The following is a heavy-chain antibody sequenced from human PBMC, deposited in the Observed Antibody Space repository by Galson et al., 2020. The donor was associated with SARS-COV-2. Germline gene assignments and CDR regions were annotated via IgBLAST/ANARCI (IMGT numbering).Heavy chain of an antibody. CDR1: GYPLTTCA. CDR3: ARGRGGYNYANWLDT. Sequence: VSFLASGYPLTTCAIDGVRQAGGQGLEWMGWANSHTGYKGTAPKFQGRVTMTINTSTRTVFLELSSLKSDDTAVYYCARGRGGYNYANWLDTWGQGTLVTVSS. CDR2: ANSHTGYK. V-gene: IGHV1-8*01. J-gene: IGHJ5*02. D-gene: IGHD5-12*01.